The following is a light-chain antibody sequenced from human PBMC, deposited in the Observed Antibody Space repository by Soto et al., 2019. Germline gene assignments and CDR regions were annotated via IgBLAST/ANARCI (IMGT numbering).Light chain of an antibody. CDR2: GVS. J-gene: IGKJ4*01. CDR3: QQYLKWPLT. Sequence: EIVMTQSPATLSVSPRDRATLSCRATQSVSGKLAWYQQXXXXAPTLLMYGVSTRATGIPARFSGGGCGTEFTLTISSPQSEDSAVYYCQQYLKWPLTFGGGTKVEIK. V-gene: IGKV3-15*01. CDR1: QSVSGK.